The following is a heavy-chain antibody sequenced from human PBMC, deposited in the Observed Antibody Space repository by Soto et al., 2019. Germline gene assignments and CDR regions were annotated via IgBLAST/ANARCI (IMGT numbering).Heavy chain of an antibody. CDR1: GGSISSYY. D-gene: IGHD6-13*01. J-gene: IGHJ3*02. V-gene: IGHV4-59*01. CDR2: IYYSGST. CDR3: AREAVYSSSWYAAFDI. Sequence: PSETLSLTCTVSGGSISSYYWSWIRQPPGKGLEWIGYIYYSGSTNYNPSLKSRVTISVDTSKNQFPPKLSSVTAADTAVYYCAREAVYSSSWYAAFDIWGQGTMVTVSS.